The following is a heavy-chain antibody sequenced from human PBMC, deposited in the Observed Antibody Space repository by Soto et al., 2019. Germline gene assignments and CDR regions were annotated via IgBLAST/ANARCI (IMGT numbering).Heavy chain of an antibody. CDR3: AGPGYSSQDY. CDR2: ISGSGDGT. Sequence: PGWALRLSCAAAGFTFSSFALSWVRQAPGKGLEWVSAISGSGDGTDYAASVKGRFTISRDNSKNTLYLQMNSLRAEDTAVYYCAGPGYSSQDYWGQGALVTVSS. D-gene: IGHD5-18*01. J-gene: IGHJ4*02. V-gene: IGHV3-23*01. CDR1: GFTFSSFA.